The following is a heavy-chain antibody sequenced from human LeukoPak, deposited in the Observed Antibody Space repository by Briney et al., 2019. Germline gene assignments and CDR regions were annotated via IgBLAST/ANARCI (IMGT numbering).Heavy chain of an antibody. J-gene: IGHJ4*02. CDR3: AKDAGFGELPYFDY. V-gene: IGHV3-21*04. CDR2: ISGSSSYI. Sequence: GGSLRLSCAASGFTFSSYSMNWVRQAPGKGLEWVSSISGSSSYIYYADSVKGRFTISRDNAKNSLYLQMNSLRAEDTAVYYCAKDAGFGELPYFDYWGQGTLVTVSS. CDR1: GFTFSSYS. D-gene: IGHD3-10*01.